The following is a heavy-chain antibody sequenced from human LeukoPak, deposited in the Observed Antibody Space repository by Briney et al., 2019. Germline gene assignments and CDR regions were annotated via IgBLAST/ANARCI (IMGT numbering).Heavy chain of an antibody. CDR1: GYSISSGYY. J-gene: IGHJ6*04. CDR2: IYHSGST. D-gene: IGHD6-19*01. V-gene: IGHV4-38-2*02. Sequence: KPSETLSLTCAVSGYSISSGYYWGWIRQPPGKGLEWIGSIYHSGSTYYNPSLKSRVTISVDTSKNQFSLKLSSVTAADTAVYYCAREEQLAVAGLTHYYGMDVWGKGTTVTVSS. CDR3: AREEQLAVAGLTHYYGMDV.